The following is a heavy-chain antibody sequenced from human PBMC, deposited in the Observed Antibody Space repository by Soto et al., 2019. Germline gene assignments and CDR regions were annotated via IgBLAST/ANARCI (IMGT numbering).Heavy chain of an antibody. V-gene: IGHV4-39*01. CDR1: GGSISSSSYY. CDR2: IYYSGST. D-gene: IGHD3-16*02. J-gene: IGHJ4*02. CDR3: ARHLVPDIWGSYRPRNVDY. Sequence: QLQLQESGPGLVKPSETLSLTCTVSGGSISSSSYYWGWFRHPPGKGRGWFGSIYYSGSTYYNPSLKSRVTISVDTSKNQFSLKLSSVTAADTAVYYCARHLVPDIWGSYRPRNVDYWGQGTLVTVSS.